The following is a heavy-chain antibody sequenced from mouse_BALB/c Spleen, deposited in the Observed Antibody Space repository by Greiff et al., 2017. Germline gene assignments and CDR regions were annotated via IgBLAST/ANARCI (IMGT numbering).Heavy chain of an antibody. Sequence: EVQRVESGGDLVKPGGSLKLSCAASGFTFSSYGMSWVRQTPDKRLEWVATISSGGSYTYYPDSVKGRFTISRDNAKNTLYLQMSSLKSEDTAMYYCARPTSENAMDYWGQGTSVTVSS. CDR1: GFTFSSYG. CDR2: ISSGGSYT. V-gene: IGHV5-6*01. J-gene: IGHJ4*01. CDR3: ARPTSENAMDY. D-gene: IGHD3-1*01.